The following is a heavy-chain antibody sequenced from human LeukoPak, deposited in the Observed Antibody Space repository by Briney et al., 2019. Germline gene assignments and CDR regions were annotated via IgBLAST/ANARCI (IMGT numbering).Heavy chain of an antibody. D-gene: IGHD6-19*01. J-gene: IGHJ5*02. CDR3: ARDFGVAVAGTHNWFDP. V-gene: IGHV3-11*01. CDR2: ISSSGSAV. Sequence: GGSLRLSCAASGFTFSDYYMSWIRQVPGKGLEWVSYISSSGSAVYYADSVKGRFTISRDNAKNLLYLQMNSLRAEDTAVYYCARDFGVAVAGTHNWFDPWGQGTLVTVSS. CDR1: GFTFSDYY.